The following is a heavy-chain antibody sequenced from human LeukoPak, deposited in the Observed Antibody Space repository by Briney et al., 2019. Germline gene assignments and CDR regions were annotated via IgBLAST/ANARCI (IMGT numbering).Heavy chain of an antibody. V-gene: IGHV3-15*01. CDR3: TTPGGSGYYYYYMDV. CDR2: IKSKTDGGTT. CDR1: GSTFSNAW. J-gene: IGHJ6*03. Sequence: GGSLRLSCAASGSTFSNAWMSWVRQAPGKGLEWVGRIKSKTDGGTTDYAAPVKGRFTISRDDSKNTLYLQMNSLKTEDTAVYYCTTPGGSGYYYYYMDVWGKGTTVTVSS. D-gene: IGHD2-15*01.